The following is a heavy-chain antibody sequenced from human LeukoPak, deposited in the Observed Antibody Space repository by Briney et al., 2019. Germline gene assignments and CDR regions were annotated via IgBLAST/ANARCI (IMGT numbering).Heavy chain of an antibody. Sequence: GGSVRLSCPASGFTFGDYGMSWVRQAPGKGLEWVSGINWYGGSTGYADPVKGRFTISRDNAKNSLYLQMNSLRAEDTALYYCARDRYCSSTSCPFDYWGQGTLVTVSS. CDR3: ARDRYCSSTSCPFDY. D-gene: IGHD2-2*01. CDR2: INWYGGST. CDR1: GFTFGDYG. V-gene: IGHV3-20*04. J-gene: IGHJ4*02.